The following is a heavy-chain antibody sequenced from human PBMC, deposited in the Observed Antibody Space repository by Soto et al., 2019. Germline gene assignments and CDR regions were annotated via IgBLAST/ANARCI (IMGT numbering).Heavy chain of an antibody. V-gene: IGHV2-70*17. CDR2: IDWDDAK. CDR3: ARSYSANYRGIFGY. Sequence: SGPTLVNPTQTLTLTCTFSGFSLSTNGMCVSWIRQPPGKALEWLARIDWDDAKFYNTTLKTRLTISKDTSKNQVVLTMTNMYPVDTATYYCARSYSANYRGIFGYWGQGTLVTVS. J-gene: IGHJ4*02. CDR1: GFSLSTNGMC. D-gene: IGHD1-26*01.